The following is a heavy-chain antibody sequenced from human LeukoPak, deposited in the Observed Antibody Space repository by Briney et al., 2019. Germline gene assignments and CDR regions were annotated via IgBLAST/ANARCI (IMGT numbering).Heavy chain of an antibody. CDR3: ARGPLVRLPSSFDP. J-gene: IGHJ5*02. Sequence: ASVKVSCKASGYTFTSYDINWVRQATGQGLEWMGWMNPNSGNTGSAQRFQGRITMTRDTSISTAYMELSSLRFEDTAVYYCARGPLVRLPSSFDPWGQRTRVTVSS. V-gene: IGHV1-8*01. D-gene: IGHD3-16*02. CDR1: GYTFTSYD. CDR2: MNPNSGNT.